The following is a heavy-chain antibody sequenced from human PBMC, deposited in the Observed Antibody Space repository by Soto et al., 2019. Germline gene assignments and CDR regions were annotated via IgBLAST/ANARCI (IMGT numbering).Heavy chain of an antibody. CDR2: IIPIFGTA. D-gene: IGHD3-10*01. Sequence: GASVKVSCKASGGTFSSYAISWVRQAPGQGLEWMGGIIPIFGTANYAQKFQGRVTITADESTSTAYMELSSLRSEDTAVYYCARDRQGKDAFDIWGQGTMVTVSS. CDR1: GGTFSSYA. J-gene: IGHJ3*02. CDR3: ARDRQGKDAFDI. V-gene: IGHV1-69*13.